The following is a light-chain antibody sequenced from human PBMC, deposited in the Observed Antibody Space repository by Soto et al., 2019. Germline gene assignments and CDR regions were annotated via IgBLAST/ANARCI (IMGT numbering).Light chain of an antibody. CDR1: SSDVGAYDY. CDR3: SSYTTTHVYV. CDR2: DVS. J-gene: IGLJ1*01. V-gene: IGLV2-14*01. Sequence: QSVLTQPASVSGSPGLSITISCTGTSSDVGAYDYVSWYQQHPGEAPKLMIYDVSDRPSGVFNRFSGSKSGNTASLTISGLQAEDEADYYCSSYTTTHVYVFGTGTKVTVL.